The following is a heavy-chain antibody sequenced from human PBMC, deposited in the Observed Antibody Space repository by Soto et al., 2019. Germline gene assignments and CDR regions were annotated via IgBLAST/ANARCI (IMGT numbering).Heavy chain of an antibody. CDR2: IYYSGST. V-gene: IGHV4-30-4*01. J-gene: IGHJ4*02. Sequence: SETLSLTCTVSGGSISSGDYYWSWIRQPPGKGLEWIGYIYYSGSTYYNPSLKSRITISVDTSKNQFSLKVSSVTAADTAVYYCARIRRDGYKHFDYWGQGTPVTVSS. CDR3: ARIRRDGYKHFDY. D-gene: IGHD5-12*01. CDR1: GGSISSGDYY.